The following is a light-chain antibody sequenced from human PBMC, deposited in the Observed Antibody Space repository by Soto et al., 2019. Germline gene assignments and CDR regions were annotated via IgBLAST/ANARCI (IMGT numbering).Light chain of an antibody. V-gene: IGLV2-18*02. CDR1: SSDVGSYNR. CDR3: SSFTTSTTYV. CDR2: EVN. Sequence: QSVLTQPPSVSGSPGQSVAVSCTGTSSDVGSYNRVSWYQQPPGTAPKLIIYEVNNRPSGVPDRFSGSKSCNTASLTISGLQAEDEADYYCSSFTTSTTYVFGTGTKVTVL. J-gene: IGLJ1*01.